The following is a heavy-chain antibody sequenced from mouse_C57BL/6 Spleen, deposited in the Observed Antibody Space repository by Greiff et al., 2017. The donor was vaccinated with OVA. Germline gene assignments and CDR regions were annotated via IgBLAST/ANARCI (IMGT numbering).Heavy chain of an antibody. V-gene: IGHV3-6*01. J-gene: IGHJ3*01. D-gene: IGHD2-3*01. CDR3: ARGTRDGYYFAY. CDR1: GYSITSGYY. CDR2: ISYDGSN. Sequence: EVKLVESGPGLVKPSQSLSLTCSVTGYSITSGYYWNWIRQFPGNKLEWMGYISYDGSNNYNPSLKNRISITRDTSKNQFFLKLNSVTTEDTATYYCARGTRDGYYFAYWGQGTLVTVSA.